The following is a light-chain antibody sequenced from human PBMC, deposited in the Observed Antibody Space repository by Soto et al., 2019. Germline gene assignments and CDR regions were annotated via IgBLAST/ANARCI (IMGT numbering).Light chain of an antibody. Sequence: DIQMTQSPSTLSASVGDRVTITCRASQSISSWLAWYQQKPGKAPSLLIYKASTLQGGVPARFSGSGSGTEFTLTISSLQPDDFATYCCQQYHDYSRTFGQGTKVEI. CDR3: QQYHDYSRT. CDR2: KAS. V-gene: IGKV1-5*03. J-gene: IGKJ1*01. CDR1: QSISSW.